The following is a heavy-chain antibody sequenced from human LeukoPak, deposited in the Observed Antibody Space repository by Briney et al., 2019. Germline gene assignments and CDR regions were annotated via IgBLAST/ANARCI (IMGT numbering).Heavy chain of an antibody. CDR2: IYTSGST. CDR3: ARGVLWCSSTSCYNGAFDI. CDR1: GGSISSGSYY. Sequence: SQTLSLTCTVSGGSISSGSYYWSWIRQPAGKGLEWIGRIYTSGSTNYNPSLKSRVTISVDTSKNQFSLKLSSVTAADTAVYYCARGVLWCSSTSCYNGAFDIWGQGTMVTVSS. V-gene: IGHV4-61*02. D-gene: IGHD2-2*02. J-gene: IGHJ3*02.